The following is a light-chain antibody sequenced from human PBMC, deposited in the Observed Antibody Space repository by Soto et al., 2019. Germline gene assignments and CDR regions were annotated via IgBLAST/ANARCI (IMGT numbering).Light chain of an antibody. CDR3: KPYGSSIT. V-gene: IGKV3-20*01. CDR1: QSITTGY. Sequence: ESVLTQSPGTLSLSPGERATLSCRAGQSITTGYLAWYQQRFGQSPRLLIYGASSRAPGIPDRFSGSGSGKDFTLTISRLEPEDFAVYYCKPYGSSITSGQGTRLEIK. CDR2: GAS. J-gene: IGKJ5*01.